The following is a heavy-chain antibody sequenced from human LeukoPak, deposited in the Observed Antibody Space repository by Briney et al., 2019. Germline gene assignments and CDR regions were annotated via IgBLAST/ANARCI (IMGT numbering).Heavy chain of an antibody. CDR3: TKGGRFGVREVYFDY. D-gene: IGHD3-16*01. CDR1: GFTFSSYE. Sequence: PGGSLRLSCAASGFTFSSYEMNWVRQAPGKGLEWVSYISSSGSTIYYADSVKGRFTISRDMSKNTMYLQMNSLRAEDTAIYYCTKGGRFGVREVYFDYWGQGALVTVSS. V-gene: IGHV3-48*03. CDR2: ISSSGSTI. J-gene: IGHJ4*02.